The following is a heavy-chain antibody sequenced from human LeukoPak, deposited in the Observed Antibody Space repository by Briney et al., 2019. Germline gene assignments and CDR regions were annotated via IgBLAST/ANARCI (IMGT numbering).Heavy chain of an antibody. CDR1: GFTFSSYS. V-gene: IGHV3-21*01. CDR3: ARVGDFWSGYYGGDFDY. CDR2: ISSSSSYI. Sequence: PGGSLRLSCVASGFTFSSYSMNWVRQAPGKGLEWVSSISSSSSYIYYADSVKGRFTISRDNAKNSLYLQMNSLRAEDTAVYYCARVGDFWSGYYGGDFDYWGQGTLVTVSS. D-gene: IGHD3-3*01. J-gene: IGHJ4*02.